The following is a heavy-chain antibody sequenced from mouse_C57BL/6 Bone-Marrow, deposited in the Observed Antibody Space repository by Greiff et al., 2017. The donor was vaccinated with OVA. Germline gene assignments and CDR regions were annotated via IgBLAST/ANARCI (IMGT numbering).Heavy chain of an antibody. D-gene: IGHD2-3*01. CDR3: ARHEDGYYASYFDY. CDR1: GYAFSSSW. V-gene: IGHV1-82*01. CDR2: IYPGDGDT. Sequence: ESGPELVKPGASVKISCKASGYAFSSSWMNWVKQRPGKGLEWIGRIYPGDGDTNYNGKFKGKATLTADKSSSTAYMQLSSLTSEDSAVYFCARHEDGYYASYFDYWGQGTTLTVSS. J-gene: IGHJ2*01.